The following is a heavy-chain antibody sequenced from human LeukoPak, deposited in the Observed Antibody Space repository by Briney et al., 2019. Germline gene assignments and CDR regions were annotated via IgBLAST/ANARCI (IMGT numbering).Heavy chain of an antibody. CDR2: IYHSGST. Sequence: SGTLSLTCAVSGGSISSSNWWSWVRPPPGKGLEWIGEIYHSGSTNYNPSLKSRVTISVDKSKNQFSLKLSSVTAADTAVYYCARDLRTGYSSSWNNWFDPWGQGTLVTVSS. J-gene: IGHJ5*02. CDR3: ARDLRTGYSSSWNNWFDP. CDR1: GGSISSSNW. V-gene: IGHV4-4*02. D-gene: IGHD6-13*01.